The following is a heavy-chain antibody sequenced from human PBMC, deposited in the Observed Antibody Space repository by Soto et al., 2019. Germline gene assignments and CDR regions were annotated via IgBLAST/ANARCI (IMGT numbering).Heavy chain of an antibody. V-gene: IGHV1-69*13. CDR1: GCTFSSYA. D-gene: IGHD6-6*01. Sequence: SVKVSCTASGCTFSSYAISWVRHAPGQGLEWMGGIIHIFGTANYAQKFQGRVTITADESTSTAYMELSSLRSEDTAVYYCARVIAAHSYWFDPWGQGTLVTVSS. J-gene: IGHJ5*02. CDR2: IIHIFGTA. CDR3: ARVIAAHSYWFDP.